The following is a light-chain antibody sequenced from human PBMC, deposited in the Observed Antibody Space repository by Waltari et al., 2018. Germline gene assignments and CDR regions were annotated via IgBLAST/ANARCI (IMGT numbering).Light chain of an antibody. CDR1: NIGAKYD. CDR3: QSYDINLSASYV. Sequence: QSVLTQPPSVSGAPGQTVTISCTGSNIGAKYDVPWYQTLPGTAPKPLIYGTNSRPSGAPDRFSGYKSGSAASLAITGLQAEDEADYYCQSYDINLSASYVFGTGTKVTVL. CDR2: GTN. V-gene: IGLV1-40*01. J-gene: IGLJ1*01.